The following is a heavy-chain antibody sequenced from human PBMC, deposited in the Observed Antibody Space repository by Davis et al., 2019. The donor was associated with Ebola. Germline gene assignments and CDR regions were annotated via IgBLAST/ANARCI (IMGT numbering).Heavy chain of an antibody. D-gene: IGHD1-26*01. CDR1: GFTFSSYS. CDR3: ARDLPGVGATSEVFDY. J-gene: IGHJ4*02. Sequence: GSLSLSCAASGFTFSSYSMNWVRQAPGKGLEWVSYISSSSSTIYYADSVKGRFTISRDNAKNSLYLQMNSLRAEDTAVYYCARDLPGVGATSEVFDYWGQGTLVTVSS. CDR2: ISSSSSTI. V-gene: IGHV3-48*04.